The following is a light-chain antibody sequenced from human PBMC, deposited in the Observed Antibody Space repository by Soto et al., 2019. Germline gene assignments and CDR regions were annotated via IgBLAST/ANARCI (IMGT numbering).Light chain of an antibody. Sequence: ELGLSHSQATLRVSPGRRATLPFRASQRIGDTLAWYQHKPGQAPRLLIYDTSTWATGVPSRFSGSRSGAEFTLTISSLQSEDFAVYYCHQRQSWPRTFGQGTKVDIK. V-gene: IGKV3-15*01. CDR2: DTS. J-gene: IGKJ1*01. CDR1: QRIGDT. CDR3: HQRQSWPRT.